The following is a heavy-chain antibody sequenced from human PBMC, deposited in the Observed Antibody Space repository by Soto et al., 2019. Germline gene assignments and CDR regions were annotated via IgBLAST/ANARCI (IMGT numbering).Heavy chain of an antibody. Sequence: QVQLVQSGAEVKKPGSSVKVSCKASGGPFSSYSITWVRQAPGQGLEWMGVIIPTFGTANYAQKFQGRVTITADESTSTAYMELSSLRSEDTAVYYCARDGGRHSGGIDYWGQGTLVTVSS. CDR2: IIPTFGTA. D-gene: IGHD1-26*01. V-gene: IGHV1-69*01. CDR1: GGPFSSYS. J-gene: IGHJ4*02. CDR3: ARDGGRHSGGIDY.